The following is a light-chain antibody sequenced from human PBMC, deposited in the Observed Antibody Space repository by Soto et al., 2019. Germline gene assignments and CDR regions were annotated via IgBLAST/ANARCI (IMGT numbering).Light chain of an antibody. V-gene: IGLV2-14*01. CDR3: SSYTSKNTRV. Sequence: QSMLTQPASVSGSPGQSITISCTGTSSDVGGYNYVSWYQQHPGKAPKLMIYEVSHRPSGVSNRFSGSKSANTASLTISGLQAEDEADYYCSSYTSKNTRVFGGGTKLTVL. CDR2: EVS. CDR1: SSDVGGYNY. J-gene: IGLJ3*02.